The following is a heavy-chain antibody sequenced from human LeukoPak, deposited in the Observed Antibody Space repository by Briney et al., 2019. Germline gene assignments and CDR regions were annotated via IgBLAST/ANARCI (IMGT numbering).Heavy chain of an antibody. V-gene: IGHV3-30*02. J-gene: IGHJ4*02. CDR1: GFTFSHYG. CDR3: AKDAGYYDSSGYYYYFDY. Sequence: PGGSLRLSCAASGFTFSHYGMHWVRQAPGKGLEWVAFIRYDGSNKYYADSVKGRFTISRDNSKNTLYLQMNSLRAEDTAVYYCAKDAGYYDSSGYYYYFDYWGQGTLVTVSS. D-gene: IGHD3-22*01. CDR2: IRYDGSNK.